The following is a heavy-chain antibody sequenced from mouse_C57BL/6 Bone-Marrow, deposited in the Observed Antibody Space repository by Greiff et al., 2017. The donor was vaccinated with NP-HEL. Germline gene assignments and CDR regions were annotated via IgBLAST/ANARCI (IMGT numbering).Heavy chain of an antibody. CDR2: VYPYNGGT. CDR3: AGTTVVAPYYYARDY. CDR1: GFTFTDYY. J-gene: IGHJ4*01. V-gene: IGHV1-36*01. Sequence: VQLQQSGPVLVKPGPSVKISCKASGFTFTDYYMHWVKQSHGKSLEWIGLVYPYNGGTSYNQKFKGKATLTVDTSSSTAYMELYSLTSEDSAVYYCAGTTVVAPYYYARDYWGQGTSVTVSS. D-gene: IGHD1-1*01.